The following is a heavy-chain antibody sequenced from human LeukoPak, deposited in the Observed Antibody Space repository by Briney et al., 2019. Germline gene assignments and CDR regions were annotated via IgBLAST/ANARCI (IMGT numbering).Heavy chain of an antibody. D-gene: IGHD2-21*01. CDR3: AKAPVTSCRGAFCYPFDY. J-gene: IGHJ4*03. V-gene: IGHV3-23*01. CDR1: GLSLNSYA. CDR2: SSSSDDGK. Sequence: GGSLRLSCTASGLSLNSYAMSWVRQVPGKGLEWVSASSSSDDGKWYAESVRGRFTISRDTSKNTVYLQMNSLRVEDAGVYYCAKAPVTSCRGAFCYPFDYWGHGTLVTVSS.